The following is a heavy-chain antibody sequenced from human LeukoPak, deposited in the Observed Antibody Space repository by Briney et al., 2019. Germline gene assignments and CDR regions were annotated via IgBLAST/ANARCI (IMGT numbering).Heavy chain of an antibody. D-gene: IGHD3-10*01. J-gene: IGHJ4*02. CDR1: GFTFGDYA. CDR3: TRDRRITMVRGVIITPH. V-gene: IGHV3-49*03. CDR2: IRSKAYGGTT. Sequence: PGGSLRLSCTASGFTFGDYAMSWFRQAPGKGLEWVGFIRSKAYGGTTEYAASVKGRFTISRDDSKSIAYLQMNSLKTEDTAVYYCTRDRRITMVRGVIITPHWGQGTLVTVSS.